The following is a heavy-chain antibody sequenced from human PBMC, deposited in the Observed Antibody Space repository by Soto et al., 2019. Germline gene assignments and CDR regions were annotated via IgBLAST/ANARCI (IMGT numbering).Heavy chain of an antibody. V-gene: IGHV3-30-3*01. CDR1: GFTFSSYA. CDR2: ISYDGSNK. CDR3: ARDPADTLTGQILHYYYYGMDV. J-gene: IGHJ6*02. Sequence: QVQLVESGGGVVQPGRSLRLSCAASGFTFSSYAMHWVRQAPGKGLEWVAVISYDGSNKYYADSVKGRFTISRDNSKNTLYLQMNSLRAEDTAVYYCARDPADTLTGQILHYYYYGMDVWGQGTTVTVSS. D-gene: IGHD3-9*01.